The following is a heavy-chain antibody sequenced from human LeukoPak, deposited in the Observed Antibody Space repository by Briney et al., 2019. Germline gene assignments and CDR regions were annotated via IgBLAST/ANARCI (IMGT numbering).Heavy chain of an antibody. CDR3: ARGGGPYDSSGYRFDY. V-gene: IGHV7-4-1*02. J-gene: IGHJ4*02. CDR1: GYTFTSYA. D-gene: IGHD3-22*01. Sequence: GASVKVSCKASGYTFTSYAMNWVRQAPGQGLEWMGWINTNTGNPTYAQGFTGRFVFSLDTSVSTAYLQISSLKAEDTAVYYCARGGGPYDSSGYRFDYWGQGTLVTVSS. CDR2: INTNTGNP.